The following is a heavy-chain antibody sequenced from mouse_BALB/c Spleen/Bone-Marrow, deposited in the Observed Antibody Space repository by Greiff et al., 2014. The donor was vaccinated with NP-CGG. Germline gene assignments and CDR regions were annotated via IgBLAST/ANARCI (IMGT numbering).Heavy chain of an antibody. J-gene: IGHJ2*01. CDR2: FYPGSDSI. V-gene: IGHV1-62-2*01. CDR3: ARHLYYFDY. CDR1: GYTFTEFI. Sequence: VKLMESGAGLVKPGASVKLSCKASGYTFTEFIIHWVKQRSGQGLEWIGWFYPGSDSIKYNEKFKDKATLTADISSSTVSMELSRLTSEDSAVYFCARHLYYFDYWGQGTTLTVSS.